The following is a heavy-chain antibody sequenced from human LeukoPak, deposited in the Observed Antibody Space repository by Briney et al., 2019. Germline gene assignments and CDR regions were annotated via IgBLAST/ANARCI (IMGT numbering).Heavy chain of an antibody. CDR3: ARAEYHYYYYYYMDV. CDR1: GGSVSSGSYY. CDR2: IYYSGST. V-gene: IGHV4-61*01. D-gene: IGHD2-2*01. Sequence: SESLSLTCTVSGGSVSSGSYYWSWLRQPPGKGLEWIGYIYYSGSTNYNPSLKSRVTISVDTSKNQLSLKLSSVTAADTAVYYCARAEYHYYYYYYMDVWGKGTTVTVSS. J-gene: IGHJ6*03.